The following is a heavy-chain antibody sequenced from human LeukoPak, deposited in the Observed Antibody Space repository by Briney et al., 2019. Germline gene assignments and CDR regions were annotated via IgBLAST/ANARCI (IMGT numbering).Heavy chain of an antibody. Sequence: PGGSLRLSCAAAGFIFSNYGMHWVRQAQGKGLEWVAFSRSDAKGEYYADSVKGRFTISRDNSKNTLYLQMNSLRPDDTALYYCARDFWSGYYAGYWGRGALVTVSS. V-gene: IGHV3-30*02. CDR2: SRSDAKGE. J-gene: IGHJ4*02. CDR1: GFIFSNYG. CDR3: ARDFWSGYYAGY. D-gene: IGHD3-3*01.